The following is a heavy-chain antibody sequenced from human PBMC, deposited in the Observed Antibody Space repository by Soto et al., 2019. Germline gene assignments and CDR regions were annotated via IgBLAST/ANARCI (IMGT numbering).Heavy chain of an antibody. CDR1: GYTFTSYD. Sequence: QVQLVQSGAEVKKPGASVKVSCKASGYTFTSYDISWVRQAPGQGLEWMGWRSTSNGNTNYAQKLQGRVTMTTDTSTSTADVELWRLRQDYTAVYFCARDRNWVDPWGQGTLVTVS. CDR2: RSTSNGNT. V-gene: IGHV1-18*01. CDR3: ARDRNWVDP. J-gene: IGHJ5*02.